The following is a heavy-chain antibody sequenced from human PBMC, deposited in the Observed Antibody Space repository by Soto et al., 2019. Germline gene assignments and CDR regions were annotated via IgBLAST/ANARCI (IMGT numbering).Heavy chain of an antibody. CDR2: ISGRGTAI. V-gene: IGHV3-48*03. J-gene: IGHJ3*01. CDR1: GFTFRSYE. D-gene: IGHD2-15*01. CDR3: ARRIWDIETVVAATRGAFDL. Sequence: PGGSLRLSCAASGFTFRSYEMHWVRQAPGKGLEWVSYISGRGTAISFADSVKGRFTISRDNAKDSLYLQMNSLRAEDTAVYYCARRIWDIETVVAATRGAFDLWGRGTMVTVSS.